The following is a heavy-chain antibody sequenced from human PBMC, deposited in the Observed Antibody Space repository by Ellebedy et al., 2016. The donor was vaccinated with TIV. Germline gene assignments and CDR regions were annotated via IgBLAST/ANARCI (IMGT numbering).Heavy chain of an antibody. Sequence: PGGSLRLSCAASGFSFHNYWMHWVRQAPGKGLVWVSSIKGDGSATDYVDSVKGRFTVPRDNAKNTVYLHMNNLRAEDPAVYYCAKDLHMPGCHNWGQGTLVTVSS. CDR3: AKDLHMPGCHN. CDR2: IKGDGSAT. D-gene: IGHD2-2*01. V-gene: IGHV3-74*01. J-gene: IGHJ4*02. CDR1: GFSFHNYW.